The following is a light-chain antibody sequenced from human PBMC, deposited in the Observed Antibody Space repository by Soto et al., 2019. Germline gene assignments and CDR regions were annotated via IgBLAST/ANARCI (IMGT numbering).Light chain of an antibody. CDR2: GAS. V-gene: IGKV3-15*01. J-gene: IGKJ5*01. CDR3: QHRMNWPLT. Sequence: EVVLTQFPGTLSLSPGERATLSCRASQSVSSNLAWYQQKPGQAPRLLIYGASTRATGIPARFSGSGSGTEFTLTISSLQSEDFAVYYCQHRMNWPLTFGQGTRLEIK. CDR1: QSVSSN.